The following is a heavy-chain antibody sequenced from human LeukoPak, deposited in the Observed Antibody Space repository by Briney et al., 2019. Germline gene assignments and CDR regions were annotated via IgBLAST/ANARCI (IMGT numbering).Heavy chain of an antibody. V-gene: IGHV1-69*13. CDR3: ARGGFGELSCWFDP. CDR1: GGTFSSYG. D-gene: IGHD3-10*01. CDR2: IIPIFGTA. J-gene: IGHJ5*02. Sequence: GASVKASCKASGGTFSSYGITWVRQAPGQGLEWMGGIIPIFGTANYAQKFQGRVTITADESTSTAYMELSSLRSEDTAVYYCARGGFGELSCWFDPWGQGTLVTVSS.